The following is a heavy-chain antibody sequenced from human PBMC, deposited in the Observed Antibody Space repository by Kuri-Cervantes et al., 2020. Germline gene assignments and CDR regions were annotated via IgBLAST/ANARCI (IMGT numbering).Heavy chain of an antibody. CDR1: GFTVSSTY. D-gene: IGHD3-22*01. J-gene: IGHJ6*03. CDR3: ATSSSGYSSYYYYMDV. CDR2: IYSGAGT. V-gene: IGHV3-53*01. Sequence: GGSLRLSCAASGFTVSSTYMSWVRQAPGKGLESISLIYSGAGTYFADSVKDRFIIFRANSKNTLYLQLNGLRAEDAAIYYCATSSSGYSSYYYYMDVWGKGTTVTVSS.